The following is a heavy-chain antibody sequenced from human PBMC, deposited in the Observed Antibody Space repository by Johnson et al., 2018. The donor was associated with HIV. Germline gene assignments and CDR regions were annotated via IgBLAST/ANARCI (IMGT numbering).Heavy chain of an antibody. CDR2: IPYDGSNK. V-gene: IGHV3-30*04. J-gene: IGHJ3*02. CDR1: GFTFSSYA. CDR3: ARDPTYYNFWSGYYSGAFDI. D-gene: IGHD3-3*01. Sequence: QVQVLESGGGVVQPGRSLRLSCAASGFTFSSYAMHWVRQAPGKGLEWVAVIPYDGSNKYYADSVKGRFTISRDNSKNTLYLQMNSLRAEDTAVYYCARDPTYYNFWSGYYSGAFDIWGQGTMVTVSS.